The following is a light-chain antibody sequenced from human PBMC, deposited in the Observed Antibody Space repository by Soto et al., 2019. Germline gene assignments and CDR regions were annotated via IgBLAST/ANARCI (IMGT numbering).Light chain of an antibody. V-gene: IGKV3-20*01. CDR3: LDYGSSTFT. CDR1: QSVGSDY. Sequence: IVLTQSPGTLSLSPGARPTLSCRASQSVGSDYLAWYQQKPGQAPRLLIYGASSRAAGIPDRFSGSGSGTDFTLTISSLEPEDFAVYYCLDYGSSTFTFGPGTKVDIK. J-gene: IGKJ3*01. CDR2: GAS.